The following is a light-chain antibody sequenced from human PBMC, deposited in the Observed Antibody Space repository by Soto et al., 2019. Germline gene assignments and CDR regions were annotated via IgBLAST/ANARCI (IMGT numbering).Light chain of an antibody. CDR1: SSDVGGYNY. CDR3: FSYTSSTAYV. J-gene: IGLJ1*01. CDR2: EVS. Sequence: QSVLTQPASGSGSPGQSITISFTGTSSDVGGYNYVSWYQLHPGKAPKLMIYEVSNRPSGISNRFSASKSGNTASLTISGLQAEYEADYYCFSYTSSTAYVFGTGNKLTVL. V-gene: IGLV2-14*01.